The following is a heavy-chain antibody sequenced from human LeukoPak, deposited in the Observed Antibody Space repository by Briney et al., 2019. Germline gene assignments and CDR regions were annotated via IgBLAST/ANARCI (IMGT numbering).Heavy chain of an antibody. CDR1: AYNFGDYY. CDR2: INLKSGDT. CDR3: ARDPYGEWLLNAFDI. Sequence: ASVKVSCKASAYNFGDYYIHWVRQAPGAGVEWMGWINLKSGDTSYAQKFQGRVTMTRDTSISTAYMELSRLRSDDTAVYYCARDPYGEWLLNAFDIWGQGTMVTVSS. D-gene: IGHD4-17*01. J-gene: IGHJ3*02. V-gene: IGHV1-2*02.